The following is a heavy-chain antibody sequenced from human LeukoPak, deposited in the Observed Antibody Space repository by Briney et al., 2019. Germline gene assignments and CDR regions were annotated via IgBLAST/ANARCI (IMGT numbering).Heavy chain of an antibody. V-gene: IGHV1-18*01. CDR1: GYTFTSYG. CDR2: ISAYNGNT. Sequence: ASVKLSCKASGYTFTSYGVSWVRQAPGQGLEWMGWISAYNGNTNNAQKLQGRVTMTTDTSTSTAYMELRSLSSDGTAVYYCARDAVPDDAFDIWGQGTMVTVSS. J-gene: IGHJ3*02. CDR3: ARDAVPDDAFDI.